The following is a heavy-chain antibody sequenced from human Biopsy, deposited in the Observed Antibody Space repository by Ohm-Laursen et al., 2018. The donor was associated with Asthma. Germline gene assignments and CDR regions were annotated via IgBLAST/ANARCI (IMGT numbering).Heavy chain of an antibody. J-gene: IGHJ4*02. V-gene: IGHV4-39*01. Sequence: GTLSLTCTVSGGSITSSSYYWGWIRQPPGKGMEWIGSMYHSGSPYYHPSLKSRATISVDTSKNQLSLKMSSVTAADTAVYFCVRHQYSSSWSTFDYWAREPWSPSRQ. CDR3: VRHQYSSSWSTFDY. CDR2: MYHSGSP. CDR1: GGSITSSSYY. D-gene: IGHD3-22*01.